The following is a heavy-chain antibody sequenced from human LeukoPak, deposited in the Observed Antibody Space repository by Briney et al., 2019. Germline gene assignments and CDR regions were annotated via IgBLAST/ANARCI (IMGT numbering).Heavy chain of an antibody. Sequence: ASVKVSCKASGYTFTNYGINWVRQAPGQGLEWMGWISGYNGNTNYAQNLQGRFTMTTDTSASTAYLELRGLRSDDTAVYYCARGGTSWLGYWGQGTLVTVSS. CDR1: GYTFTNYG. J-gene: IGHJ4*02. CDR3: ARGGTSWLGY. D-gene: IGHD2-2*01. V-gene: IGHV1-18*01. CDR2: ISGYNGNT.